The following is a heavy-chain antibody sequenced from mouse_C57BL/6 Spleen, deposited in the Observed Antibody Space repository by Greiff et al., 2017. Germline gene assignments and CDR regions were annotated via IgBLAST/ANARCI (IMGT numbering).Heavy chain of an antibody. J-gene: IGHJ4*01. Sequence: QVQLKQPGAELVMPGASVKLSCKASGYTFTSYWMHWVKQRPGQGLEWIGEIDPSDSYTNYNQKFKGKSTLTVDKSSSTAYMQLSSLTSEDSAVYYCAGGIGYYAMDYWGQGTSVTVSS. V-gene: IGHV1-69*01. CDR3: AGGIGYYAMDY. CDR1: GYTFTSYW. CDR2: IDPSDSYT. D-gene: IGHD2-14*01.